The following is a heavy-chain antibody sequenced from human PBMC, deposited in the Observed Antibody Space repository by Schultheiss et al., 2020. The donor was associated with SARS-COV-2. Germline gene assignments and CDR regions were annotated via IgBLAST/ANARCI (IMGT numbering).Heavy chain of an antibody. V-gene: IGHV3-21*01. CDR3: ARDLDGAADF. CDR1: GFTFGSYN. CDR2: IRSSGRDI. J-gene: IGHJ4*02. D-gene: IGHD1-1*01. Sequence: GGSLRLSCAASGFTFGSYNMHWVRQAPGKGLEFVASIRSSGRDIYYADSMQGRFTVSRDNAKNFLYLQMHSLRAEDTAVYYCARDLDGAADFWGQGTLVTVSS.